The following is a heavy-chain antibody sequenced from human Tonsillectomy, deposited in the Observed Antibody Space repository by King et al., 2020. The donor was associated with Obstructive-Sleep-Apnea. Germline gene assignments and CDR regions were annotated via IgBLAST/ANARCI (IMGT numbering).Heavy chain of an antibody. J-gene: IGHJ4*02. CDR3: AKANWDSSPFDY. CDR1: GFTFDDYA. CDR2: ISWNSGSI. Sequence: VQLVESGGGLVQPGRSLRLSCAASGFTFDDYAMHWVRQAPGKGLEWVSGISWNSGSIGYADSVKGRFTISRDNAKNSLYLPMNSLRAEDTALYYCAKANWDSSPFDYWGQGTLVTVSS. D-gene: IGHD1-7*01. V-gene: IGHV3-9*01.